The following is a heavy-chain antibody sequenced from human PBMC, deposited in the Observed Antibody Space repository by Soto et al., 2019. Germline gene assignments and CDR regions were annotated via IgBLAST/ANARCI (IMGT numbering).Heavy chain of an antibody. Sequence: QVQLVQSGAEVKNPGSSVKVSCKASGGTFSCYAISWVREAPGQGLEWMGGIIPIFGTANYAQKFQGRVTITADESTSTAYMELSSLRSEDTAVYYCASGETGYSSGPCAYWGQGTLVTVSS. D-gene: IGHD6-19*01. J-gene: IGHJ4*02. CDR2: IIPIFGTA. CDR1: GGTFSCYA. V-gene: IGHV1-69*12. CDR3: ASGETGYSSGPCAY.